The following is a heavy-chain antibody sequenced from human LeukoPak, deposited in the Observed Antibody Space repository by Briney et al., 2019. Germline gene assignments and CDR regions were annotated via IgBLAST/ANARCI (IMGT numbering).Heavy chain of an antibody. CDR2: IYHSGST. J-gene: IGHJ3*02. CDR1: GGSLSSGGYY. Sequence: SETLSLTCTVSGGSLSSGGYYWSWIRQPPGKGLEWIGYIYHSGSTYYNPSLKSRVTISLDRSKNQFSLKLSSVTAADTVVYYCARHTYYYDSSGPYAFDIWGQGTMVTVSS. V-gene: IGHV4-30-2*01. CDR3: ARHTYYYDSSGPYAFDI. D-gene: IGHD3-22*01.